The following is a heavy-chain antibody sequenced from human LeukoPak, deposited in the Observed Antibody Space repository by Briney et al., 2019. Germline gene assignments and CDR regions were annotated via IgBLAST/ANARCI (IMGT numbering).Heavy chain of an antibody. CDR1: GYTFTSYY. CDR3: AVFPGIVGATPLRNDAFDI. Sequence: ASVKVSCKASGYTFTSYYMHWVRQAPGQGLEWMGWINPNSGGTNYTQKFQGRVTMTRDTSISTAYMELSRLRSDDTAVYYCAVFPGIVGATPLRNDAFDIWGQGTMVTVSS. J-gene: IGHJ3*02. D-gene: IGHD1-26*01. CDR2: INPNSGGT. V-gene: IGHV1-2*02.